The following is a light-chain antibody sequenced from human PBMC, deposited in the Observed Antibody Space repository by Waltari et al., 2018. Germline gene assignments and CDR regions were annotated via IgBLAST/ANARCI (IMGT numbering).Light chain of an antibody. V-gene: IGLV2-14*01. CDR3: SSYTSSSFDVL. Sequence: QSALTQPASVSGSPGQSITISCTGTSSYVGHYNYVSWYQQHPGQAPKLMIYDVSNRPSGVSNRFSGSKSGNTASLTISGLQAEDEADYYCSSYTSSSFDVLFGGGTKLTVL. J-gene: IGLJ2*01. CDR1: SSYVGHYNY. CDR2: DVS.